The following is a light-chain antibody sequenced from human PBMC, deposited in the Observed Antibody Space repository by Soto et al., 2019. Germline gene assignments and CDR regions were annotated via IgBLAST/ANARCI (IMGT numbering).Light chain of an antibody. Sequence: DTVMTQSPDSLAVSLGERATINCKSSQSVLYSSNNMNYLSWYQQKPGQPPKLLIYWASTRESGVPDRFSGSVSGTDFTLTISSVQAEDVAVYYCLQHYNTPPYSFGQGTKLEIK. J-gene: IGKJ2*03. CDR2: WAS. V-gene: IGKV4-1*01. CDR3: LQHYNTPPYS. CDR1: QSVLYSSNNMNY.